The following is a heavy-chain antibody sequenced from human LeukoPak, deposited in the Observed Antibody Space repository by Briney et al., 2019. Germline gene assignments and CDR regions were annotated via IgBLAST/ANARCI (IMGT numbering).Heavy chain of an antibody. CDR2: INHSGST. J-gene: IGHJ4*02. CDR1: GGPFSGYY. V-gene: IGHV4-34*01. CDR3: AKGRGYDFYYFDY. Sequence: SETLSLTCAVYGGPFSGYYWSWIRQPPGKGLEWIGEINHSGSTNYNPSLKSRVTISVDTSKNQFSLKLSSVTAADTAVYYCAKGRGYDFYYFDYWGQGTLVTVSS. D-gene: IGHD3-3*01.